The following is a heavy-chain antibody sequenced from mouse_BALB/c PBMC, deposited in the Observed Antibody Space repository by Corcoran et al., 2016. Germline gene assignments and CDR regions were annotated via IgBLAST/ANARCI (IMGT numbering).Heavy chain of an antibody. Sequence: DVQLQESGPGLVKPSQSLSLTCSVTGYSITSGYYWNWIRQFPGNKLEWMGYISYDGSNNYNPSTKNRISITRDTTKNQFFLKLNSVTTEDTATYYCARDYYGSSYFDYWGQGTTLTVSS. J-gene: IGHJ2*01. CDR3: ARDYYGSSYFDY. CDR2: ISYDGSN. V-gene: IGHV3-6*02. CDR1: GYSITSGYY. D-gene: IGHD1-1*01.